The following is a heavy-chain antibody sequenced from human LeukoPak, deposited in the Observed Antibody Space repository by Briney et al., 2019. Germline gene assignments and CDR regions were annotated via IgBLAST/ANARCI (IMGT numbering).Heavy chain of an antibody. J-gene: IGHJ4*02. D-gene: IGHD3-22*01. V-gene: IGHV4-39*01. CDR1: GGSIGSYY. Sequence: SETLSLTCGVSGGSIGSYYWSWIRQPPGKGLEWIGSIYYSGSTYYNPSLKSRVTISVDTSKNQFSLKLSSVTAADTAVYYCARLTYYYDSSGYYYSRLPYFDYWGQGTLVTVSS. CDR3: ARLTYYYDSSGYYYSRLPYFDY. CDR2: IYYSGST.